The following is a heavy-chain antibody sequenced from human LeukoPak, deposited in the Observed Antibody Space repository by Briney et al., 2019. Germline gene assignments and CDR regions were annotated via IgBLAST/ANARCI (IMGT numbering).Heavy chain of an antibody. V-gene: IGHV3-48*03. J-gene: IGHJ4*02. CDR2: ISSTGNTI. CDR3: ARESGYCSGGSCYSYHFDY. Sequence: GGSLRLSCAASGFTFNNYEMNWVRQAPGKGLEWVSYISSTGNTIYYADSVKGRFTISRDNAKNSLYLQMKSLRAEDTAVYYCARESGYCSGGSCYSYHFDYWGQGTLVTVSS. CDR1: GFTFNNYE. D-gene: IGHD2-15*01.